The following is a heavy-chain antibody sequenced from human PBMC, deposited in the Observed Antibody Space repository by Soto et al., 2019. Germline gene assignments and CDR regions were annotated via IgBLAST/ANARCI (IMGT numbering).Heavy chain of an antibody. CDR1: GGSFSGYY. J-gene: IGHJ5*02. V-gene: IGHV4-34*01. Sequence: QVQLQQWGAGLLKPSETLSLTCAVYGGSFSGYYWSWIRQPPGKGLEWIGEVNHSGTTNYNPSLKSRVTISVDTSNNQFSLILSSVTAADTAVYYCARGQGYNYVRWFDPWGQGTLVTVSS. D-gene: IGHD5-12*01. CDR2: VNHSGTT. CDR3: ARGQGYNYVRWFDP.